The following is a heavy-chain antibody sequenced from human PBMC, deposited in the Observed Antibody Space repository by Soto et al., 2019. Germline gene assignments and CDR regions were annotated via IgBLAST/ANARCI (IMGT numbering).Heavy chain of an antibody. CDR3: TRGPPPASMVYKELDR. V-gene: IGHV1-8*01. Sequence: ASVKVSCKTSGYTFSDYDINWVRQAPGQGLEWMGWVNTNNGHTGSAQKFQGRLTMTRDTSISTAYMELSSLTSEDTAVYYCTRGPPPASMVYKELDRWGQGSLVTVSS. CDR2: VNTNNGHT. J-gene: IGHJ5*02. D-gene: IGHD2-8*01. CDR1: GYTFSDYD.